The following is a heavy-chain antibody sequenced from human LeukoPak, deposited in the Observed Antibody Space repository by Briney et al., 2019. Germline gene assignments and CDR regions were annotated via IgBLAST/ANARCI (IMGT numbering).Heavy chain of an antibody. CDR2: INPNSGGT. J-gene: IGHJ5*02. D-gene: IGHD5-24*01. V-gene: IGHV1-2*02. CDR3: ARDIKMATITGSP. Sequence: ASVTVSCKASGYTFTGYYMHWVRQAPGQGLEWVGWINPNSGGTNYAQKFQGGVTMTRDTSISTAYMELSRLRSDDTAVYYCARDIKMATITGSPWGQGTLVTVSS. CDR1: GYTFTGYY.